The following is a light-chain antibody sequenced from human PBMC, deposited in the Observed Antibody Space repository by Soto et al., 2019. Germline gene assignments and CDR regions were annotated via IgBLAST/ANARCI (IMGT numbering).Light chain of an antibody. CDR3: QSYDSSLSARYV. CDR1: SSNIGAGYD. Sequence: QAVVTQPPSVSGAPGQRVTISCTWSSSNIGAGYDVHWYQQLPGTAPKLLIYGNSNRPSGVPDRFSGSKSGTSASLAITGLQAEDEADYYCQSYDSSLSARYVFGTGTKLTVL. V-gene: IGLV1-40*01. CDR2: GNS. J-gene: IGLJ1*01.